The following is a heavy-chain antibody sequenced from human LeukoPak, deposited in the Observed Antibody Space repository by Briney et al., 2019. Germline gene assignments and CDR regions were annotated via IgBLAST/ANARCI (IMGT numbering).Heavy chain of an antibody. V-gene: IGHV5-51*01. J-gene: IGHJ6*03. D-gene: IGHD1-14*01. CDR1: GYSFTSYW. CDR3: ARSALGPASDYYYMDV. Sequence: GESLKISCNGSGYSFTSYWIGWVRQMPGKGLEWMGIIYPGDSDTRYSPSFQGRVTISADKSISTAYLQWSSLKASDTAMYYCARSALGPASDYYYMDVWGKGTTVTVSS. CDR2: IYPGDSDT.